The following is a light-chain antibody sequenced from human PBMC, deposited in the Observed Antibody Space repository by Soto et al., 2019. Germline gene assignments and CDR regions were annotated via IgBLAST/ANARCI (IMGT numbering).Light chain of an antibody. J-gene: IGLJ2*01. CDR3: ASYTSSSTSVI. CDR1: SSYVGGYKY. V-gene: IGLV2-14*01. Sequence: QSVLTQPPSASESPGQSVTISCTGTSSYVGGYKYVSWYQQHPDKAPKLIIFEVSNRPSGISSRFSGSKSGNTASLTISGLQAEDEADYYCASYTSSSTSVIFGRGTKLTVL. CDR2: EVS.